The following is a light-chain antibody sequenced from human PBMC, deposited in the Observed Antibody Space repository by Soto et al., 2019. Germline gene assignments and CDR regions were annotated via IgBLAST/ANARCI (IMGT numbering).Light chain of an antibody. CDR2: YAS. CDR1: QGISSW. Sequence: DIQMTQSPSSVSASVGDRVTITCRASQGISSWVGWYQQKPGRAPNLLIYYASSLQSGVPSRFSGSGSWTEFPLTLSRLQPEDFSTYYCQQADTFPLTFGGGTKVEIK. J-gene: IGKJ4*01. CDR3: QQADTFPLT. V-gene: IGKV1-12*01.